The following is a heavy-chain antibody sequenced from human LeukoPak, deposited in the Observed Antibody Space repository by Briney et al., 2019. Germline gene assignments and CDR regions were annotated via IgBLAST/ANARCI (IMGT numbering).Heavy chain of an antibody. J-gene: IGHJ4*02. V-gene: IGHV4-61*05. CDR1: GGSISNSDYY. Sequence: SETLSLTCTVSGGSISNSDYYWDWIRQPPGKGLEWIGDLYYTGSTRYNPSLESRVTASLDKSNNQFSLKLTSVTAADTAFYYCARRTDGYNFFDNWGQGTLVTVSS. CDR3: ARRTDGYNFFDN. CDR2: LYYTGST. D-gene: IGHD5-24*01.